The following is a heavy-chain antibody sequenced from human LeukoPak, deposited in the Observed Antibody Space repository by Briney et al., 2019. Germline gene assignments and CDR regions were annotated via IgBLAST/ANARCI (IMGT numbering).Heavy chain of an antibody. V-gene: IGHV5-51*01. CDR2: IYPGDSDT. Sequence: GGSLKISWKGSGCLFTSYWIGLVRQMPAKGLEWMGIIYPGDSDTRYSPSFQGQVTISADKSISTPYLQWSSLKASDTAMYYCARSYDFWSGSDYWGQGTLVTVSS. CDR1: GCLFTSYW. CDR3: ARSYDFWSGSDY. D-gene: IGHD3-3*01. J-gene: IGHJ4*02.